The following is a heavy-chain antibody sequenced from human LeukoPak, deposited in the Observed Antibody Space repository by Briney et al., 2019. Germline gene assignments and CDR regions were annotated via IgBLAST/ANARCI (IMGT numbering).Heavy chain of an antibody. CDR1: GGSISSGSYY. J-gene: IGHJ4*02. Sequence: SETLSLTCTVSGGSISSGSYYWSWLRQPAGTGLEWIGRIYTSGSTNYNPSLKSRVTISVDTSKNQFSLKLSSVTAADTAVYYCATLRFLEWLSPGDYFDYWGQGTLVTVSS. V-gene: IGHV4-61*02. CDR3: ATLRFLEWLSPGDYFDY. D-gene: IGHD3-3*01. CDR2: IYTSGST.